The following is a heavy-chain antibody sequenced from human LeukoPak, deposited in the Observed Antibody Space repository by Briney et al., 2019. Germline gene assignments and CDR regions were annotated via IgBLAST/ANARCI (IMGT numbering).Heavy chain of an antibody. CDR2: IYHSGST. D-gene: IGHD3-3*01. CDR1: GYSISSGYY. V-gene: IGHV4-38-2*01. J-gene: IGHJ4*02. CDR3: ARSYYDFWSGYLAYYFDY. Sequence: SETLSLTCAVSGYSISSGYYWGWIRQPPGKGLEWIGSIYHSGSTYYNPSLKSRVTISVDTSKNQFSLKLSSVTAADTAVYYCARSYYDFWSGYLAYYFDYWGQGTLVTVSS.